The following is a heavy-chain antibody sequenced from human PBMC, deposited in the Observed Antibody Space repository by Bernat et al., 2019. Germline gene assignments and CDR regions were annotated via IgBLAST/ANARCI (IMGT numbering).Heavy chain of an antibody. D-gene: IGHD3-16*01. CDR1: GFTFSDYY. V-gene: IGHV3-11*06. Sequence: QVQLVESGGGLVKPGGSLRLSCAASGFTFSDYYMSWIRQAPGKGLEWVSYISSSSSYTNYADSVKGRFTISRDNAKNSLYLQMNSLRVEDTAVYYCAKEETLGEYYFDYWGQGTLVTVSS. CDR3: AKEETLGEYYFDY. CDR2: ISSSSSYT. J-gene: IGHJ4*02.